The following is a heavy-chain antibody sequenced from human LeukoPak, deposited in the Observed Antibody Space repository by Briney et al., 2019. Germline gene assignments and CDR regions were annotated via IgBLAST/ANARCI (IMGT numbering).Heavy chain of an antibody. CDR2: INPNSGGT. CDR1: GYTFTGYF. Sequence: GASVKVSCKASGYTFTGYFMRWVRQAPGQGLEWMGWINPNSGGTNYAQKFQGRVTMTRDTSISTAYMELSSLRSDDTAVYYCARGGIRLWFLVDYWGQGTLVTVSS. J-gene: IGHJ4*02. CDR3: ARGGIRLWFLVDY. D-gene: IGHD5-18*01. V-gene: IGHV1-2*02.